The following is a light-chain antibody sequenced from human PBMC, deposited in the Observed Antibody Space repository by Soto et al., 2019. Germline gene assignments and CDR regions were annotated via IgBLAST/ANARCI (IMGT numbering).Light chain of an antibody. CDR2: DVS. J-gene: IGLJ1*01. CDR1: SSDVGGYNY. V-gene: IGLV2-14*01. CDR3: SSYTSSSTPYV. Sequence: QSVLTQPASVSGSPGEAITISCTGTSSDVGGYNYVSWYQQHPGKAPKLMIYDVSNRPSGVSNRFSGAKSGNTASRTISGLQAEDEADYYCSSYTSSSTPYVFGTGTKVTV.